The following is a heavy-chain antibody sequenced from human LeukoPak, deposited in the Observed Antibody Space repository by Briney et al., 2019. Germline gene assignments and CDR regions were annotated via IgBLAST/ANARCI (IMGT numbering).Heavy chain of an antibody. CDR1: GYTFTSYG. D-gene: IGHD3-22*01. CDR3: AGDKGTPVIPYGMDV. CDR2: ISAYNGNT. V-gene: IGHV1-18*01. Sequence: ASVKVSCKASGYTFTSYGISWVRQAPGQGLEWMGWISAYNGNTNYAQKLQGRVTMTTDTSTSTAYMELRSLRSDDTAVYYCAGDKGTPVIPYGMDVWGQGTTVTVSS. J-gene: IGHJ6*02.